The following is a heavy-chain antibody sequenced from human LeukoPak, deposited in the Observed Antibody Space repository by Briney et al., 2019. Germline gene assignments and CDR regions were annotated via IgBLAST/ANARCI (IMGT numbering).Heavy chain of an antibody. CDR1: GGSFSGYY. V-gene: IGHV3-21*01. J-gene: IGHJ4*02. Sequence: PSETLSLTCAVYGGSFSGYYWSWIRQAPGKGLEWVSSISSSSSYIYYADSVKGRFTISRDNTKNSLYLQMNSLRAEDTAVYYCARYTSNVVGKRHYSDYWGQGTLVTVSS. CDR2: ISSSSSYI. CDR3: ARYTSNVVGKRHYSDY. D-gene: IGHD1-26*01.